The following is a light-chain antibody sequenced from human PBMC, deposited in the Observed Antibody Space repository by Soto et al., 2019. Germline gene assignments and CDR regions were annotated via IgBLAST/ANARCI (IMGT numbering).Light chain of an antibody. Sequence: ENVLTQSPGTLSLSPGERATLSCRASQSVSSSDLAWYQQKPGQAPRLLIYGASSRATGIPDRVSGSGSGTDFTLTISRLEPEDVAVYYCQQYGGSGKAFGQGTKVDIK. CDR3: QQYGGSGKA. V-gene: IGKV3-20*01. CDR2: GAS. J-gene: IGKJ1*01. CDR1: QSVSSSD.